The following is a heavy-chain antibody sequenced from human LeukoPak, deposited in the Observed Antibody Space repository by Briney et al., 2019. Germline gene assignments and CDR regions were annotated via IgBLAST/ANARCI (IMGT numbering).Heavy chain of an antibody. CDR1: GGSISSYY. CDR2: IYTSGST. D-gene: IGHD6-13*01. Sequence: SETLSLTCTVSGGSISSYYWSWIRQPAGKGLEWIGRIYTSGSTNYNPSLKSRVTMSVDTSKNQFSLKLSSVTAADTAVYYCARDAAIAAAANWFDSWGQGTLVTVSS. CDR3: ARDAAIAAAANWFDS. V-gene: IGHV4-4*07. J-gene: IGHJ5*01.